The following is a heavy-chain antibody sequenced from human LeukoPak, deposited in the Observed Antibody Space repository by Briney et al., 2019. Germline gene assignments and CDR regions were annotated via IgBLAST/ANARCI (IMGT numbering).Heavy chain of an antibody. CDR1: GFTFSSYA. Sequence: GSLRLXCAASGFTFSSYAMSWVRQAPGKGLEWVSAISGSGGSTYYADSVKGRFTISRDNCKNTLYLQMNSLRAEDTAVYYCAKDSPTYYDFWSGYYGEGFDYWGQGTLVTVSS. J-gene: IGHJ4*02. CDR2: ISGSGGST. V-gene: IGHV3-23*01. CDR3: AKDSPTYYDFWSGYYGEGFDY. D-gene: IGHD3-3*01.